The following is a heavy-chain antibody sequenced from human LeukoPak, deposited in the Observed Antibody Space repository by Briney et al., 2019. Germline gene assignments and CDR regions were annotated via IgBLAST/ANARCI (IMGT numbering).Heavy chain of an antibody. Sequence: PSETLSLTCTVSGDSMSNYYWSWIRQPPGKGLEWIGYIFYSGSTNYNPPLKSRVTISVDPSKNQFSLKLSSVTAADTAVYFCARHFDSSGYWYYFDYWGQGTLVTVSS. CDR2: IFYSGST. CDR1: GDSMSNYY. CDR3: ARHFDSSGYWYYFDY. V-gene: IGHV4-59*08. J-gene: IGHJ4*02. D-gene: IGHD3-22*01.